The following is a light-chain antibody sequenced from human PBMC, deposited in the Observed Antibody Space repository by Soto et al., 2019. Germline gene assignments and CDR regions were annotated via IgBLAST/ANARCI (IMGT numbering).Light chain of an antibody. Sequence: DIQMTHSPSSLSASVGDRVTITCRASQNIRTYLNWFQQKPGKAPKLLIYAASSLQSGVPSRFSGSGSGTDFTLTISSLQPEDFATYYCQQSYRIPLAFGGGTKVEIK. CDR1: QNIRTY. V-gene: IGKV1-39*01. J-gene: IGKJ4*01. CDR3: QQSYRIPLA. CDR2: AAS.